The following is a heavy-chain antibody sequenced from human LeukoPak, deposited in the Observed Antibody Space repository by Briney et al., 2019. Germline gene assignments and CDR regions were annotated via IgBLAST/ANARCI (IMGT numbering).Heavy chain of an antibody. V-gene: IGHV4-34*01. D-gene: IGHD3-3*01. CDR1: GGSFSDYY. CDR3: ARGRGWSRYYMDV. Sequence: SETLSLTCAVYGGSFSDYYWSWIRQPPGKGLEWIGEINHSGSTNYNPSLKSRVTISVDTSKNQFSLKLSSVTAADTAVYYCARGRGWSRYYMDVWGKGTTVTVSS. J-gene: IGHJ6*03. CDR2: INHSGST.